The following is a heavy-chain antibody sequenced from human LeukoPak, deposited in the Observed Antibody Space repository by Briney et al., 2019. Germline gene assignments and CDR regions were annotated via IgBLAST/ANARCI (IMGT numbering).Heavy chain of an antibody. CDR2: IYYNGNA. J-gene: IGHJ5*02. Sequence: SQTLSLTCTVSGGSISSGGYYRSWIRQHPGTGLEWIGSIYYNGNAYYNPSLKSQVTVSVDTSRTQFSLRLSSVTAADTAVYYCARSDCSSTSCWQAWFDPWGQGTLVTVSS. V-gene: IGHV4-31*01. CDR3: ARSDCSSTSCWQAWFDP. D-gene: IGHD2-2*01. CDR1: GGSISSGGYY.